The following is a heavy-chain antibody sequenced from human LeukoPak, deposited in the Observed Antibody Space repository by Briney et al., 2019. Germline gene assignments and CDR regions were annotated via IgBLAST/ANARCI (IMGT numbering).Heavy chain of an antibody. CDR3: ARDNGLGFGDMLFDQ. Sequence: ASVKVSCKTSGYTFSGHYMHWVRQAPGQGLEWMGWINPKSGATNYAQKFRGRVTMTMETSISTAYMDLSGLRSDDTAVYYCARDNGLGFGDMLFDQWGPGTLVTVSS. J-gene: IGHJ4*02. CDR2: INPKSGAT. CDR1: GYTFSGHY. D-gene: IGHD3-10*01. V-gene: IGHV1-2*02.